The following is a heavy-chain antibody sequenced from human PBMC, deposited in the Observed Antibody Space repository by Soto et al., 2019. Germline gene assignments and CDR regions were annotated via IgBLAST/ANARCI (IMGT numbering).Heavy chain of an antibody. J-gene: IGHJ6*02. CDR1: GYTFTSYA. V-gene: IGHV1-3*01. CDR2: INAGNGST. D-gene: IGHD2-15*01. Sequence: GASVKVSCKASGYTFTSYAMHWVRQAPGQRLEWMGWINAGNGSTKYSQKFQGRVTITRDTSASTAYMELSSLRSEDTAAYYCARDPDIVVVVGSYGMDVWGQGTTVTVSS. CDR3: ARDPDIVVVVGSYGMDV.